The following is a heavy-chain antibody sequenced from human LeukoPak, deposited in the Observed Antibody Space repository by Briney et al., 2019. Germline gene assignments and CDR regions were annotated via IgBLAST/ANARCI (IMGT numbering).Heavy chain of an antibody. V-gene: IGHV4-59*01. CDR2: IYYSGST. CDR3: ARGVPYGPSYEFFDY. CDR1: GXSITNYY. J-gene: IGHJ4*02. D-gene: IGHD3-10*01. Sequence: SETLSLTCTVSGXSITNYYWSWIRQPPGKGPECIGYIYYSGSTNYNPSLKSRVTISLHTSKNQFSLKLNSVTAADTAVYYCARGVPYGPSYEFFDYWGQGTLVTVSS.